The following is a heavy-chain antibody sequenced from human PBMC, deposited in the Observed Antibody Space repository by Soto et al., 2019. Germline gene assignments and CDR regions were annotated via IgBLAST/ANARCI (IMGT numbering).Heavy chain of an antibody. V-gene: IGHV4-34*01. CDR1: GGSVNSGNYY. J-gene: IGHJ3*02. D-gene: IGHD1-1*01. CDR2: MSHSGGT. Sequence: QVQLQQWGAGLLKPSETLSLTCAVFGGSVNSGNYYWSWIRQPPGKGLEWIGEMSHSGGTHFNPSLKSRVTISVDTSKNQFPVKMSCVTAADTALYYCARVERGTATTVVDAFDIWGPGTMVTVSS. CDR3: ARVERGTATTVVDAFDI.